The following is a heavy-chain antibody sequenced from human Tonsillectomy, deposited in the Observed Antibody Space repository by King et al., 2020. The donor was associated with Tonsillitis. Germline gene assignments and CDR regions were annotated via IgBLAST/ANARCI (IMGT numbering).Heavy chain of an antibody. J-gene: IGHJ4*02. CDR3: ARDPGIAVAGTDY. CDR2: INPNSGGT. CDR1: GYTFTGYY. V-gene: IGHV1-2*02. D-gene: IGHD6-19*01. Sequence: VQLVESGAEVKKPGASVKVSCKASGYTFTGYYMHWVRQAPGQGLEWMGWINPNSGGTNYAQKFQGRVTMTRDTSISTAYMELSRLRSDDTAVYYCARDPGIAVAGTDYWGQGTLVTVSS.